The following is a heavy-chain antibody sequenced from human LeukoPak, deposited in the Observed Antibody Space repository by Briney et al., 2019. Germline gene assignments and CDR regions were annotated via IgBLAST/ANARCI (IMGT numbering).Heavy chain of an antibody. CDR2: ISYSGST. J-gene: IGHJ6*03. V-gene: IGHV4-39*07. CDR3: ARVSGYLYYMDV. Sequence: SETLSLTCTVSGGSISSSIAYYWGWIRQPPGKGLEWLGNISYSGSTYYSPSLKSRVTISVDTSNNQFSLRLSSVTAADTAVYYCARVSGYLYYMDVWGKGTTVTVSS. D-gene: IGHD6-25*01. CDR1: GGSISSSIAYY.